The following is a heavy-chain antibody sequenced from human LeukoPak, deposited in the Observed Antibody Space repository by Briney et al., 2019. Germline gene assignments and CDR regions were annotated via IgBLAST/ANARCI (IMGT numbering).Heavy chain of an antibody. V-gene: IGHV4-39*02. CDR1: GGSISSSSYY. CDR3: ARDYSTPNAGYMDV. J-gene: IGHJ6*03. Sequence: SETLSLTCTVSGGSISSSSYYWGWIRQPPGKGLEGIGSIYYSGSTYYNPSLKSRVTISVDTSKNQFSLKLSSVTAADTAVYYCARDYSTPNAGYMDVWGKGTTVTVSS. D-gene: IGHD2-15*01. CDR2: IYYSGST.